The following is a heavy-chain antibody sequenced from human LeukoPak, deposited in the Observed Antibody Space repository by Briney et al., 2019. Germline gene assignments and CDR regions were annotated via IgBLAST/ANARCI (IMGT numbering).Heavy chain of an antibody. CDR3: ARLRPVAGYDAFDI. D-gene: IGHD6-19*01. CDR1: GGSISSYY. CDR2: ISYSGST. J-gene: IGHJ3*02. Sequence: SETLSLTCTVSGGSISSYYWSWIRQPPGKGLEWIGYISYSGSTDYNPSLKSRVTISLDTSKNQSSLRLSSVTAADTAVYYCARLRPVAGYDAFDIWGHGTMVTVSS. V-gene: IGHV4-59*01.